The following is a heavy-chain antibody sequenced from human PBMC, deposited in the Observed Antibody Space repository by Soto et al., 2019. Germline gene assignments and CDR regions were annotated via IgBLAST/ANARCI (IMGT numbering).Heavy chain of an antibody. CDR2: INHSGST. J-gene: IGHJ1*01. CDR1: GGSFSGYY. CDR3: ARAREKRAAAGTWDRGKYFQH. V-gene: IGHV4-34*01. Sequence: PSETLSLTCAVYGGSFSGYYWSWIRQPPGKGLEWIGEINHSGSTNYNPSLKSRVTISVDTSKNQFSLKLSSVTAADTAVYYCARAREKRAAAGTWDRGKYFQHWGQGTLVTVSS. D-gene: IGHD6-13*01.